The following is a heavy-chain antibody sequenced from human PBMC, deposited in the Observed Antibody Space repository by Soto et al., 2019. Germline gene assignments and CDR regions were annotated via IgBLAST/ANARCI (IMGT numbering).Heavy chain of an antibody. Sequence: ASVKVSCKASGYTFTSYGISWVRQAPGQGXEWMGWISAYNGNTNYAQKLQGRVTMTTDTSTSTAYMELRSLRSDDTAVYYCARVVFTMVRGVIIQMYYYYGMDVWGQGTTVTVS. CDR1: GYTFTSYG. CDR2: ISAYNGNT. J-gene: IGHJ6*02. V-gene: IGHV1-18*01. D-gene: IGHD3-10*01. CDR3: ARVVFTMVRGVIIQMYYYYGMDV.